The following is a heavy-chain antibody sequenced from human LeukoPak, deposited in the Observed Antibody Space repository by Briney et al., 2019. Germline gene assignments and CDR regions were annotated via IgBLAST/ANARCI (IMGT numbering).Heavy chain of an antibody. CDR2: ISGSGGST. CDR1: GCTFSSYA. J-gene: IGHJ4*02. V-gene: IGHV3-23*01. D-gene: IGHD1-26*01. CDR3: AKYGGSYHTPFDY. Sequence: GRSLRLSCAASGCTFSSYAMSWVHQAPGKGLEWVSAISGSGGSTYYADSVKGRFTISRDNSKNTLYLQMNSLRAEDTAVYYCAKYGGSYHTPFDYWGQGTLVTVSS.